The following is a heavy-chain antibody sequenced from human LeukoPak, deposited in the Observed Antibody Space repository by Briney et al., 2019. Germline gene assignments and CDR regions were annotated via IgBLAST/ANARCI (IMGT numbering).Heavy chain of an antibody. CDR2: IKANIDGGTT. V-gene: IGHV3-15*01. Sequence: GGSLRLSCAASGFGFTNAWMVWVRQAPGKGLEWIGRIKANIDGGTTDYAAPVKGRFTISRDDSKNTMSLQVDSLKTEDTAVYYCTADLPDYGGYDFDYWGQGTLVTVSS. CDR3: TADLPDYGGYDFDY. CDR1: GFGFTNAW. D-gene: IGHD5-12*01. J-gene: IGHJ4*02.